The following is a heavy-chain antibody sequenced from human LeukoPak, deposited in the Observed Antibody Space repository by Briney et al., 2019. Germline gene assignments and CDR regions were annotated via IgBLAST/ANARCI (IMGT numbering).Heavy chain of an antibody. CDR2: FYPGDSDI. CDR1: GYSFTSYW. V-gene: IGHV5-51*01. Sequence: GESLNISCKGSGYSFTSYWMGWARQMPGKGLEWMGIFYPGDSDIRYSPSFQGQVTISVAKSITTAYLQWSSLKASDTAMYYCAGRGITVSADTFDIWGQGTMVTVSS. D-gene: IGHD6-19*01. J-gene: IGHJ3*02. CDR3: AGRGITVSADTFDI.